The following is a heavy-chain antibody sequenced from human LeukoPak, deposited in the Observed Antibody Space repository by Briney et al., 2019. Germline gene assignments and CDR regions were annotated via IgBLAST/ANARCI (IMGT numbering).Heavy chain of an antibody. V-gene: IGHV3-21*04. J-gene: IGHJ4*02. CDR2: ISSSSSYI. CDR1: GFTFSSYS. Sequence: PGGSLRLSCAASGFTFSSYSMNWVRQAPGKGLEWVSWISSSSSYIYYADSVRGRFTISRDNSKSTLSLQMNSLRAEDTAIYYCATYRQVLLPFESWGQGTLATVSS. CDR3: ATYRQVLLPFES. D-gene: IGHD2-8*02.